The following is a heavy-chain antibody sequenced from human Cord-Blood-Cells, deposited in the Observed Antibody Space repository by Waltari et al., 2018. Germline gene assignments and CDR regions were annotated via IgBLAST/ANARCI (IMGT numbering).Heavy chain of an antibody. CDR1: GFPFSSYA. V-gene: IGHV3-30-3*01. D-gene: IGHD6-13*01. CDR2: ISDDGSNK. Sequence: QVQLVESGGGVVQPGRSLRRSCAASGFPFSSYAMHWVRQAPGKGLEWVAVISDDGSNKYYADSVKGRFTISRDNSKNTLYLQMNSLRAEDTAVYYCARYYSTITIFDYWGQGTLVTVSS. CDR3: ARYYSTITIFDY. J-gene: IGHJ4*02.